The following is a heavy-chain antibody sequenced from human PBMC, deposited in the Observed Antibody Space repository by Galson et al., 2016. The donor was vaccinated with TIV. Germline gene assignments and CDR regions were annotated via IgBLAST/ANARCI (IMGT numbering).Heavy chain of an antibody. Sequence: TVKVSCKASGGSFSSQSINWVRQAPGQGLEWMGRIIPILGVSNYAQKFQGRVTITADRFPGTAYLELSSLKPGDTAVYYCARADSVDISSTEYWGQGTLVTVSS. V-gene: IGHV1-69*02. CDR1: GGSFSSQS. CDR3: ARADSVDISSTEY. CDR2: IIPILGVS. D-gene: IGHD3-9*01. J-gene: IGHJ4*02.